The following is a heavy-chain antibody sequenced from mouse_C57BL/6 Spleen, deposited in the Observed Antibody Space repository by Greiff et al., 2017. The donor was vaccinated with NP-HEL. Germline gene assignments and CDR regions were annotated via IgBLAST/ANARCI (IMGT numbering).Heavy chain of an antibody. V-gene: IGHV1-15*01. D-gene: IGHD2-3*01. J-gene: IGHJ4*01. CDR3: TRRDGYPSYAMDY. CDR2: IDPETGGT. Sequence: VKLQQSGAELVRPGASVTLSCKASGYTFTDYEMHWVKQTPVHGLEWIGAIDPETGGTAYNQKFKGKAILTADKSSSTAYMELRSLTSEDSAVYYCTRRDGYPSYAMDYWGQGTSVTVSS. CDR1: GYTFTDYE.